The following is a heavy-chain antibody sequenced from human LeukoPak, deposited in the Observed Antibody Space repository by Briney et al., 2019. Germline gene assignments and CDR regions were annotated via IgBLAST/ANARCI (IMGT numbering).Heavy chain of an antibody. Sequence: GASVKVSCKASGGTFSSYATSWVRQAPGQGLEWMGRIIPILGIANYAQKFQGRVTITADKSTSTAYMELSSLRSEDTAVYYCARSSHYYDSSDLNWFDPWGQGTLVTVSS. J-gene: IGHJ5*02. CDR2: IIPILGIA. CDR1: GGTFSSYA. D-gene: IGHD3-22*01. CDR3: ARSSHYYDSSDLNWFDP. V-gene: IGHV1-69*04.